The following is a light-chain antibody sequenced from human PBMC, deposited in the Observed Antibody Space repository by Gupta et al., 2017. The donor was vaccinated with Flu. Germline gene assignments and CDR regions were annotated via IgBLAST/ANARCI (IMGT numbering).Light chain of an antibody. V-gene: IGKV4-1*01. Sequence: SLGERATISCKSSQNLLYSSNNKNYLAWYQQKPGQPPKLLIYWASTRESGVPDRFSGSGSGTDFTLTISSLQAEDVAVYYCQQYYSTPWTFGQGTKVEIK. CDR1: QNLLYSSNNKNY. CDR3: QQYYSTPWT. J-gene: IGKJ1*01. CDR2: WAS.